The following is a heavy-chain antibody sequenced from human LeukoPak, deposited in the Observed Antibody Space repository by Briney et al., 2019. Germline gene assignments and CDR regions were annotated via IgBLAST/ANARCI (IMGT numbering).Heavy chain of an antibody. D-gene: IGHD3-10*01. CDR1: GITFSSYA. Sequence: GGSLRLSCAASGITFSSYAMGWVRQAPGKGLEWVSTIIGSGSNTYYADSVKGRFTISRDNSKNTVYLQMNSLRAEDTALYHCAKGSGRGAEGRFDPWGQGTLVTVSS. J-gene: IGHJ5*02. V-gene: IGHV3-23*01. CDR2: IIGSGSNT. CDR3: AKGSGRGAEGRFDP.